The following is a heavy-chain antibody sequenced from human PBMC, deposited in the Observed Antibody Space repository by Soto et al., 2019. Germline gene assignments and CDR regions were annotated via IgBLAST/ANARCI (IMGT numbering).Heavy chain of an antibody. CDR1: GYTFTSYD. CDR2: MNPNSGNT. V-gene: IGHV1-8*01. Sequence: ASVKVSCKASGYTFTSYDINWVRQATGQGLEWMGWMNPNSGNTGYAQKFQGRVTMTRNTSISTAYMELSSLRSADTAVYYCARDHSSSWYPNYYYGMDVWGQGTTVTVS. J-gene: IGHJ6*02. D-gene: IGHD6-13*01. CDR3: ARDHSSSWYPNYYYGMDV.